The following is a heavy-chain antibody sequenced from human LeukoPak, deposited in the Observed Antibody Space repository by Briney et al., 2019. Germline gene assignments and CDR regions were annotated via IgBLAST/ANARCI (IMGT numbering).Heavy chain of an antibody. V-gene: IGHV3-23*01. J-gene: IGHJ6*03. CDR2: ISGSGGST. CDR1: GFTFSSYG. Sequence: GGSLRLSCAASGFTFSSYGMSWVRQAPGKGLEWVSAISGSGGSTYYADSVKGRFTISRDNSKNTLFLQVNSLRAEDTAIYYCAKNGDRGAYCSGGSCYPYYYYYMDVWGKGTTVTISS. D-gene: IGHD2-15*01. CDR3: AKNGDRGAYCSGGSCYPYYYYYMDV.